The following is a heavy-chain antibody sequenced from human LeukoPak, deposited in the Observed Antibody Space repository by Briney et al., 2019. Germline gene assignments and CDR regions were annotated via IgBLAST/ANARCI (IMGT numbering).Heavy chain of an antibody. CDR1: GFVFSEYE. Sequence: GWSLRRSCAASGFVFSEYEINWVRQAPGNRLEWISDISSGSSTTYYADSVKGRFTISRDNTKNSLYLQMNSLRAEDTAVYYCARLWFGGPFDSWGQGILVTVSS. CDR2: ISSGSSTT. CDR3: ARLWFGGPFDS. V-gene: IGHV3-48*03. J-gene: IGHJ4*02. D-gene: IGHD3-10*01.